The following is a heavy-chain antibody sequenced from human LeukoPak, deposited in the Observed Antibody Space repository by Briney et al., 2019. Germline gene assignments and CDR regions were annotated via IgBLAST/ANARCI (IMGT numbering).Heavy chain of an antibody. CDR1: GDSISSDDYY. CDR3: ARGDYVWGSYRYHYYFDY. CDR2: INHSGST. Sequence: SETLSLTCTVSGDSISSDDYYWSWIRQPPGKGLEWIGEINHSGSTNYNPSLKSRVTISVDTSKNQFSLKLSSVTAADTAVYYCARGDYVWGSYRYHYYFDYWGQGTLVTVSS. V-gene: IGHV4-34*01. J-gene: IGHJ4*02. D-gene: IGHD3-16*02.